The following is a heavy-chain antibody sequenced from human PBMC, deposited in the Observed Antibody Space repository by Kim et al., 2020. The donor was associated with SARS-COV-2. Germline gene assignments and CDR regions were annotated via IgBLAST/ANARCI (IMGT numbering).Heavy chain of an antibody. Sequence: GGSLRLSCAASGFTFSSYAMSWVRQAPGKEPEWIASVNNGGNAYYAGSVQGRFTVSRDNSANTLTLHMNNLRAEDTALYYCAKDHHSSGWPTFDYWGQGTLVTVS. J-gene: IGHJ4*02. D-gene: IGHD6-19*01. V-gene: IGHV3-23*01. CDR1: GFTFSSYA. CDR3: AKDHHSSGWPTFDY. CDR2: VNNGGNA.